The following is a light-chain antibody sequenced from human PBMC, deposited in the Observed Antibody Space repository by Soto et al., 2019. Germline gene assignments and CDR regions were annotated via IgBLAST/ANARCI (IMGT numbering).Light chain of an antibody. CDR2: VAS. J-gene: IGKJ4*01. Sequence: EIVMTQSPATLSVSPGERATLSCRASQSVSSNLAWYQQKPGQTPKLLIYVASTRATGIPARFSGSGSGTEFTLTISSLQSEDFAVYXCXQYNVWPLTFGGGTKVEFK. V-gene: IGKV3-15*01. CDR1: QSVSSN. CDR3: XQYNVWPLT.